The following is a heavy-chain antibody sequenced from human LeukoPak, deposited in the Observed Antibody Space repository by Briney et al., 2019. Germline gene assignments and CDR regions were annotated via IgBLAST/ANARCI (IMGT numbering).Heavy chain of an antibody. V-gene: IGHV3-11*04. CDR1: GFTVSNNY. J-gene: IGHJ6*02. Sequence: GGSLRLSCAASGFTVSNNYMTWVRQAPGKGLEWLSYISSSGSAIYYADSVKGRFTISRDNAKNSLYLQMNSLRAEDTAVYHCAKRLGYCSSTSCPPGYYGMDVWGQGTTVTVSS. CDR2: ISSSGSAI. CDR3: AKRLGYCSSTSCPPGYYGMDV. D-gene: IGHD2-2*01.